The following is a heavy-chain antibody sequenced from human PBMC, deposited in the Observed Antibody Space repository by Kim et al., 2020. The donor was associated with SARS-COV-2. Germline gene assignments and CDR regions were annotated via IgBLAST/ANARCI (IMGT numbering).Heavy chain of an antibody. J-gene: IGHJ4*02. CDR1: GGSFSGYY. CDR2: INHSGST. CDR3: ARGGGRMSEDY. Sequence: SETLSLTCAVYGGSFSGYYWSWIRQPPGKGLEWIGEINHSGSTNYNPSLKSRVTISVDTSKNQFSLKLSSVTAADTAVYYCARGGGRMSEDYWGQGTLVTVSS. D-gene: IGHD1-26*01. V-gene: IGHV4-34*01.